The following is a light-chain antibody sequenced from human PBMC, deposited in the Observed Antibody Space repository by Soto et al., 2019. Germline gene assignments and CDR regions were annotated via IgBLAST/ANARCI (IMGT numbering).Light chain of an antibody. J-gene: IGKJ1*01. CDR2: GAS. CDR3: QQYNTWPRT. Sequence: EIVLTQSPGTLSLSPGERATLSCRASQSVSSSYLAWYQQKPGQAPRLLIFGASTRATNIPARFTGSRSGTEFTLTISSLQSEDSAVYYCQQYNTWPRTFGPGTKVDIK. V-gene: IGKV3-15*01. CDR1: QSVSSSY.